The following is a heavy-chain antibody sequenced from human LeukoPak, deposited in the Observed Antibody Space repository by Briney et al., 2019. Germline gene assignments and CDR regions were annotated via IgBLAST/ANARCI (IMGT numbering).Heavy chain of an antibody. CDR2: IIPILGIA. D-gene: IGHD2-15*01. CDR3: ASGVSPGYCSGGSCYAVDY. J-gene: IGHJ4*02. CDR1: GGTFSSYA. Sequence: SVKVSCKASGGTFSSYAISWVRQAPGQGLEWMGRIIPILGIANYAQKFQGRVTITADESTSTAYMELSSLRSEDTAVYYCASGVSPGYCSGGSCYAVDYWGQGTLVTVSS. V-gene: IGHV1-69*04.